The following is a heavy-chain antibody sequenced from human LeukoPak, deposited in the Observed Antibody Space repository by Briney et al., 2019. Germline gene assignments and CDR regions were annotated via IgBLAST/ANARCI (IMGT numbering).Heavy chain of an antibody. J-gene: IGHJ6*02. CDR1: GGSISSYY. CDR3: ARDRHGGRYYYYYGMDV. CDR2: IYYSGST. D-gene: IGHD4-23*01. Sequence: SETLSLICTVSGGSISSYYWSWIRQPPGKGLEWIGYIYYSGSTNYNPSLKSRVTISVDTSKNQFSLKLSSVTAADTAVYYCARDRHGGRYYYYYGMDVWGQGTTVTVSS. V-gene: IGHV4-59*01.